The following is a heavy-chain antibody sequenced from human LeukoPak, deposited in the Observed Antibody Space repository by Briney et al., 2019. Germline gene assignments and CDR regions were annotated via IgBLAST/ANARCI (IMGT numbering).Heavy chain of an antibody. CDR3: ARAKSSSWNYWFDP. CDR2: IYYSGST. Sequence: PSETLSLTCTVSGGSISSYYWSWIRQPPGKGLEWIGYIYYSGSTNYNPSLKSRVTISVDTSKNQFSLKLSSVTAADTAVYYCARAKSSSWNYWFDPWGQGTLVTVSS. CDR1: GGSISSYY. V-gene: IGHV4-59*01. D-gene: IGHD6-13*01. J-gene: IGHJ5*02.